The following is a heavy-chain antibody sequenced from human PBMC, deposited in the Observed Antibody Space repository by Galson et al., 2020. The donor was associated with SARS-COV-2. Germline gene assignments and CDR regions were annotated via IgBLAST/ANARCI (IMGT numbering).Heavy chain of an antibody. J-gene: IGHJ6*02. V-gene: IGHV4-38-2*01. CDR3: ARHAAECSGGICTHPYFAGMDV. Sequence: SQTLSLTCAVSGFSVTRGHFWGWIRQPPGKGLEWIGNFYQDGTSYYNPSLRSRVSISIDTSSNLLSLRLRSVTAADTGVYYCARHAAECSGGICTHPYFAGMDVWGQGTTVIVSS. CDR2: FYQDGTS. D-gene: IGHD2-8*02. CDR1: GFSVTRGHF.